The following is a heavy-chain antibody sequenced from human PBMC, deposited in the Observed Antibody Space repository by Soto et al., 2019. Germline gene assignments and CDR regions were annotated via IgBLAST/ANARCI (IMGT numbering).Heavy chain of an antibody. Sequence: GGSLRLSCTASGFTFSTYAVSWVRQAPGKGLEWVSSISGSGDSTFYADSVKGRFTISRDNSKNTLGLQMNSLRAEDTAVYYCTKVVVFYYFDYWGQGTLVTVSS. D-gene: IGHD2-15*01. J-gene: IGHJ4*02. CDR3: TKVVVFYYFDY. CDR2: ISGSGDST. CDR1: GFTFSTYA. V-gene: IGHV3-23*01.